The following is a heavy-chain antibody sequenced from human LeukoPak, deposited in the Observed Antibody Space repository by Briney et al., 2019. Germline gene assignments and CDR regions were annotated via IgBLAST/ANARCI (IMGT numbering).Heavy chain of an antibody. CDR3: AKYSGTYLMLDH. Sequence: PSETLSLTCTVSGGSISSSSYYWGWIRQPPGKGLEWIGSIYYSGSTYYNPSLKSRVTISVDTSKNQFSLKLSSVTAADTAVYYCAKYSGTYLMLDHWGQGTLVTVSS. D-gene: IGHD1-26*01. J-gene: IGHJ4*02. CDR2: IYYSGST. V-gene: IGHV4-39*01. CDR1: GGSISSSSYY.